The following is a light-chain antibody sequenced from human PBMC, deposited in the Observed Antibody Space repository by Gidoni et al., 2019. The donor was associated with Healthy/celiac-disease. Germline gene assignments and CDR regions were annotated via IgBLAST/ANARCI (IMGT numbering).Light chain of an antibody. J-gene: IGLJ2*01. CDR2: SNN. CDR1: SSNIGSNT. Sequence: QSVLTQPPSESGTPGQRVTISCSGSSSNIGSNTVNWYQQLPRTAPKLLIYSNNQRPSGVPDRFSGSKSGTSASLAISGLQSEDEADYYCAAWDDSLNGVVFGGGTKLTVL. CDR3: AAWDDSLNGVV. V-gene: IGLV1-44*01.